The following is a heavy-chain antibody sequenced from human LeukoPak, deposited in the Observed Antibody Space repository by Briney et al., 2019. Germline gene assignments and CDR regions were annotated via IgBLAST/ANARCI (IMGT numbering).Heavy chain of an antibody. CDR2: IRYDGSNK. CDR3: AKDARAARPGYYYMDV. V-gene: IGHV3-30*02. CDR1: GFTFSSYG. D-gene: IGHD6-6*01. Sequence: PGGSLRLSCAASGFTFSSYGMHWVRQAPGKGLEWVAFIRYDGSNKYYADSVKGRFTISRDNSKNTLYLQMNSLRAEDTAVYYCAKDARAARPGYYYMDVWGKGTTVTVSS. J-gene: IGHJ6*03.